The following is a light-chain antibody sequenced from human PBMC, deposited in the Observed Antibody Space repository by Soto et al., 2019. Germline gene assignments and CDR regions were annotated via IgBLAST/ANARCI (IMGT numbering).Light chain of an antibody. V-gene: IGKV1-5*03. CDR3: QQYNDYSWT. CDR2: KAS. Sequence: DIQMTQSPSTLSASVGDRVAISCRASQSISIWLAGYQQKPGKAPQLLIYKASNLESGVPSRFSGSGSGTEFTLTISSLQPDDFATYYCQQYNDYSWTFGQGTKVEIK. CDR1: QSISIW. J-gene: IGKJ1*01.